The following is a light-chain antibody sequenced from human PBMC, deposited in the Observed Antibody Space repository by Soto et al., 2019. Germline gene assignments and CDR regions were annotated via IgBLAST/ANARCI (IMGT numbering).Light chain of an antibody. Sequence: EIVMTQSPATLSVSPGERVTLSCRASQSVSSNLAWYQQKSGQAPRLLIYGASTRATGIPARFSGSGSGTEFTLTISSQQSEDFAIYYCQQCNNWPPVTFGQGTRLEIK. V-gene: IGKV3-15*01. CDR2: GAS. J-gene: IGKJ5*01. CDR1: QSVSSN. CDR3: QQCNNWPPVT.